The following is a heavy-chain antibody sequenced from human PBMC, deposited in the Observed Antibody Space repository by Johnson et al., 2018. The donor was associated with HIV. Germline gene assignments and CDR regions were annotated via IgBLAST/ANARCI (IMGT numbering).Heavy chain of an antibody. V-gene: IGHV3-23*04. CDR3: AKGGWGGENSDHYACDS. D-gene: IGHD3-16*01. CDR2: MSGSGAVT. CDR1: GFTFSDHA. J-gene: IGHJ3*02. Sequence: VQLVESGGGLVQPGGSLRLSCAGSGFTFSDHAMGWVRQAPGKGLEWVSSMSGSGAVTYYADSVKGRFTISRDNSKNRLFLQMNSLRAEDTAVDYCAKGGWGGENSDHYACDSWGQGTMVTVSS.